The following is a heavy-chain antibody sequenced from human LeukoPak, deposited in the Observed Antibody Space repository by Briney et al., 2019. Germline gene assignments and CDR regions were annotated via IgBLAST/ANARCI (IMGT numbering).Heavy chain of an antibody. D-gene: IGHD4-17*01. J-gene: IGHJ4*02. CDR2: ISGSGGST. Sequence: SGGSLRLSCAASGFTFSSYAMSWVRQAPGKGLEWVSAISGSGGSTYYADSVKGRFTISRDNSKNTLYLQMNSLRAEDTAVYYCAKSSGEVILHTPYDQAFDYWGQGTLVTVSS. CDR1: GFTFSSYA. CDR3: AKSSGEVILHTPYDQAFDY. V-gene: IGHV3-23*01.